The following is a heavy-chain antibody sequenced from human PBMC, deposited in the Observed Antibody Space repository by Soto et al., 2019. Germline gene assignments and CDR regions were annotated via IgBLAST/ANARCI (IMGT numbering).Heavy chain of an antibody. D-gene: IGHD6-25*01. CDR2: ISDSSHYT. CDR3: ARTAPEIPFDL. J-gene: IGHJ4*02. V-gene: IGHV3-21*01. Sequence: EVLLVESGGGLAKPGGSLRLSCAASGFTFNRYGMNWVRQAPGRGLEWVAFISDSSHYTYYADSVKGRFTITRDNAKKSVFLQMNSLIAEDTAVYFCARTAPEIPFDLSGPGTLVTVSS. CDR1: GFTFNRYG.